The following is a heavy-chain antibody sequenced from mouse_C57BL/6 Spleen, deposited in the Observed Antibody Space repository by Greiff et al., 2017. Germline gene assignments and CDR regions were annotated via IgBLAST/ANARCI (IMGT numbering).Heavy chain of an antibody. CDR2: IYPRSGNT. D-gene: IGHD4-1*02. CDR1: GYTFTSYG. CDR3: ARGPTDYAMDY. V-gene: IGHV1-81*01. Sequence: QVQLKQSGAELARPGASVKLSCKASGYTFTSYGISWVKQRTGQGLEWIGEIYPRSGNTYYNEKFKGKATLTADKSSSTAYMALRSLTSEDSAVYFCARGPTDYAMDYWGQGTSVTVSS. J-gene: IGHJ4*01.